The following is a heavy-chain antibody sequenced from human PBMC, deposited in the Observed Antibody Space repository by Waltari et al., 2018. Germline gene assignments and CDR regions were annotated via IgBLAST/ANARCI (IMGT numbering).Heavy chain of an antibody. D-gene: IGHD6-19*01. CDR3: ARGRLGIAVAHDY. Sequence: EVQLVESGGGVVQHGGSLRLSCAASGFTFSSYWMHWVRQAPGKGLVGVSRINSDGISTSYADSVKGRFTISRDNAKNTLFLQMNSLRAEDTAVYYCARGRLGIAVAHDYWGQGTLVTVSS. CDR2: INSDGIST. V-gene: IGHV3-74*01. CDR1: GFTFSSYW. J-gene: IGHJ4*02.